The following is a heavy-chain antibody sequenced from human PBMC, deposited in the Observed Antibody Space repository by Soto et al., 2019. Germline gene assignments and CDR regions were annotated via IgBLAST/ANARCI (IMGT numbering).Heavy chain of an antibody. J-gene: IGHJ6*02. V-gene: IGHV1-18*01. CDR3: ARFSGGSYNTYYFYYGMDV. CDR1: GYTFTSYG. CDR2: ISAYNGNT. Sequence: QVQLVQSGAEVKKPGASVKVSCKASGYTFTSYGISWGRQAPGQGLDWMGWISAYNGNTKYAKDLQGRVTMTTDTSTSTAYMELRSLRSDDTAVYYCARFSGGSYNTYYFYYGMDVWGQGTTVTVSS. D-gene: IGHD2-15*01.